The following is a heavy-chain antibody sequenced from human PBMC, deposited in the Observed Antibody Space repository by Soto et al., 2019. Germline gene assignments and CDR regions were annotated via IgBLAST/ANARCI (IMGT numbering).Heavy chain of an antibody. D-gene: IGHD4-17*01. CDR2: IHNSGST. CDR1: GGSVSSGSYY. V-gene: IGHV4-61*01. Sequence: SETLSLTCTVSGGSVSSGSYYWSWIRQPPGKGLEWIGFIHNSGSTSYNPSLKNRVTTSLDTSKKQFSLKLRSVTAADTAVYYCARGGYGDAFDFWGQGTLVTVSS. CDR3: ARGGYGDAFDF. J-gene: IGHJ4*02.